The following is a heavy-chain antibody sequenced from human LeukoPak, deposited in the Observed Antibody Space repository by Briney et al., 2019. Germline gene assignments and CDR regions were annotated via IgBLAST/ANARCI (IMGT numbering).Heavy chain of an antibody. CDR1: GYTFTSYG. CDR3: ARDPRDGDYYYYYYMDV. Sequence: ASVKVSCKASGYTFTSYGISWVRQAPGQGLEWMGWISAYNGNTNYAQKLQGRVTMTRDTSISTAYMELSRLRSDDTAVYYCARDPRDGDYYYYYYMDVWGKGTTVTISS. D-gene: IGHD2-21*02. J-gene: IGHJ6*03. CDR2: ISAYNGNT. V-gene: IGHV1-18*01.